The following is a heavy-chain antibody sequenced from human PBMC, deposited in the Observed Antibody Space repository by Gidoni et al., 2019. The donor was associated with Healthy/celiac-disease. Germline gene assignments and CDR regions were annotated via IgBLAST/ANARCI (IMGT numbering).Heavy chain of an antibody. D-gene: IGHD3-3*01. J-gene: IGHJ5*02. CDR1: GYRLTSYG. Sequence: EVQLVQSGAEVKKPGESLTISCKVPGYRLTSYGIGWVRQMPGKALEWRGIIYPGDSATRYSPSFQGQVTISADKSISTAYLQWSSLKASDTAMYYCARLDLLRFLEWLSWGQGTLVTVSS. CDR2: IYPGDSAT. CDR3: ARLDLLRFLEWLS. V-gene: IGHV5-51*01.